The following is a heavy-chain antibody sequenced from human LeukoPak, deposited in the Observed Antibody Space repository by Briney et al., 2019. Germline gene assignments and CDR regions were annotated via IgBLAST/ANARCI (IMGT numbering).Heavy chain of an antibody. D-gene: IGHD3-22*01. J-gene: IGHJ5*02. CDR2: IFYSGST. Sequence: SETLSLTCTVSGVSISSYYWSWIRQPPGKGLEWLGYIFYSGSTSYNPSLKSRVTISVDTSKNQFSLMLSSVTAADTAVYYCAAEGVMIGLDPWGQGTLVTVSS. V-gene: IGHV4-59*01. CDR1: GVSISSYY. CDR3: AAEGVMIGLDP.